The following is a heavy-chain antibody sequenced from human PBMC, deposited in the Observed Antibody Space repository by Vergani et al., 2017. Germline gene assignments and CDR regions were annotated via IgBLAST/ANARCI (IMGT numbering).Heavy chain of an antibody. Sequence: QVQLQESGPGLVKPSETLSLTCTVSGGSISSYYWSWIRQPPGKGLEWIGYIYYSGSTNYNPSLKSRVTISVDTSKNQFSLKLSSVTAADTAVYYCARGKWSSGWVRSDYWGQGTLVTVSS. D-gene: IGHD6-19*01. CDR3: ARGKWSSGWVRSDY. J-gene: IGHJ4*02. CDR2: IYYSGST. V-gene: IGHV4-59*01. CDR1: GGSISSYY.